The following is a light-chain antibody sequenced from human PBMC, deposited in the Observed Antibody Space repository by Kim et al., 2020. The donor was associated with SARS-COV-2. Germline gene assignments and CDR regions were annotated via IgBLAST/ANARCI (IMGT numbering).Light chain of an antibody. V-gene: IGLV6-57*01. CDR2: EDH. CDR1: SGSIVSDF. Sequence: GKTVIISCTRSSGSIVSDFVQWFQQPPGSSPTTVIYEDHKRPSGVPDRFSGSVDSSSNSASLTISGLRTEDEADYYCQSYDDNIWVFGGGTQLTVL. CDR3: QSYDDNIWV. J-gene: IGLJ3*02.